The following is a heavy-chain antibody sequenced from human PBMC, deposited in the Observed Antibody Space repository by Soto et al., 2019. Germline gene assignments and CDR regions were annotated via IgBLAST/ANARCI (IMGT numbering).Heavy chain of an antibody. CDR1: GGPFTSFD. CDR2: IIPIFGTT. Sequence: VELVQSGSEVKKPGSSVKVSCKTSGGPFTSFDVNWVRQAPGQGLEWMGGIIPIFGTTNYAQKFQGRVTITAAMPTTTAYMELGSLRSDDTAVYFCAVGLSGSYYQNGMDVWGLGTTVIVS. CDR3: AVGLSGSYYQNGMDV. J-gene: IGHJ6*02. D-gene: IGHD1-26*01. V-gene: IGHV1-69*06.